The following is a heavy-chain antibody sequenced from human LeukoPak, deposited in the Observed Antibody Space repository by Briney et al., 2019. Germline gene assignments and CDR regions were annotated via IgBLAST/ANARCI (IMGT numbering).Heavy chain of an antibody. Sequence: SETLSLTCSVSGGSISSYYWSWIRQPPGKGLEYIGYIYYSGSTHYNPSLNSRVTTSVDTSKDQFSLNLPSVTAADTAVYYCARLKCISTTCPSRYVMDVWGQGTTVTVSS. CDR1: GGSISSYY. J-gene: IGHJ6*02. D-gene: IGHD2-2*01. V-gene: IGHV4-59*01. CDR3: ARLKCISTTCPSRYVMDV. CDR2: IYYSGST.